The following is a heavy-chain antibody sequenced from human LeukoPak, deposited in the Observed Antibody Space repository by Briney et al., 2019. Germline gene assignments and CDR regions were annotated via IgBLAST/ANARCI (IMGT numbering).Heavy chain of an antibody. D-gene: IGHD3-22*01. CDR2: IYYSGST. CDR3: ARTYDSSGYSFDY. CDR1: GGSISSGDYY. Sequence: PSQTLSLTCTVSGGSISSGDYYWSWTRQPPGKGLEWIGYIYYSGSTYYNPSLKSRVTISVDTSKNQFSLKLSSVTAADTAVYYCARTYDSSGYSFDYWGQGTLVTVSS. J-gene: IGHJ4*02. V-gene: IGHV4-30-4*01.